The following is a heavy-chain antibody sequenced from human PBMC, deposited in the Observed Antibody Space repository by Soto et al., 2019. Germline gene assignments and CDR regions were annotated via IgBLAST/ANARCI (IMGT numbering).Heavy chain of an antibody. Sequence: PGGSLRLSCAASGFTFSSYGMHRVRQAPGKGLEWVAFIWHDGGNKFYAESVKGRFTISRDNAKNTLYLQMTSLSAEDTAMYYGGRDRDVNTGLGKDYWGKESLVTVSS. V-gene: IGHV3-33*01. J-gene: IGHJ4*02. D-gene: IGHD1-26*01. CDR1: GFTFSSYG. CDR2: IWHDGGNK. CDR3: GRDRDVNTGLGKDY.